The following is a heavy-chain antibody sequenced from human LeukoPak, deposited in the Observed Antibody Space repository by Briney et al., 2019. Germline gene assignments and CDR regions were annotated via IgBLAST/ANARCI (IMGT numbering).Heavy chain of an antibody. V-gene: IGHV4-34*01. J-gene: IGHJ6*03. CDR3: ARDGGVYYYYMDV. CDR2: INHSGST. Sequence: SETLSLTCAVYGGSFSGYYWSWIRQPPGKGLEWIGEINHSGSTHYNPSLKSRVTISVDTSKNQFSLKLSSVTAADTAVYYCARDGGVYYYYMDVWGKGTTVTVSS. CDR1: GGSFSGYY. D-gene: IGHD3-16*01.